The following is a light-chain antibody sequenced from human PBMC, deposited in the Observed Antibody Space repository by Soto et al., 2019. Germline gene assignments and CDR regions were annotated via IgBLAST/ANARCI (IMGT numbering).Light chain of an antibody. Sequence: QSVQTQPASVSGSPGQSITGSCTGTSSDVGSYDFVSWYQQHPGKAPKLLIYEVSNRPSGVSARFSGSKSDNTASLTISGLQAADEAYYFCSSYSSSTVRYVFGSETKRTVL. CDR1: SSDVGSYDF. J-gene: IGLJ1*01. V-gene: IGLV2-14*01. CDR2: EVS. CDR3: SSYSSSTVRYV.